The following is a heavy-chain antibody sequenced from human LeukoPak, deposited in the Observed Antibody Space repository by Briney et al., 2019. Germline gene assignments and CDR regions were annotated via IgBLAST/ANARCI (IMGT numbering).Heavy chain of an antibody. J-gene: IGHJ4*02. D-gene: IGHD3-22*01. V-gene: IGHV3-53*01. CDR2: LYSGATT. CDR3: ARDWNHYDSESQY. CDR1: GFTVSSTY. Sequence: PGGSLRLSCAASGFTVSSTYMSWVRQAPGKGLQWVSTLYSGATTYDADSVRGRFTISRDNSKNTLYLQMNSLRAEDTAVYYCARDWNHYDSESQYWGQGTLVTVSS.